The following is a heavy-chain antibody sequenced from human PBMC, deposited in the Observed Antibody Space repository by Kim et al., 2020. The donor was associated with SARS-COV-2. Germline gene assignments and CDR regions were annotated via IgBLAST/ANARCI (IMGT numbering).Heavy chain of an antibody. D-gene: IGHD4-4*01. CDR3: ATGRWTEYYSSSGLDY. CDR1: GFIFNDYA. CDR2: ISRDSDGM. J-gene: IGHJ4*02. V-gene: IGHV3-9*01. Sequence: GGSLRLSCAASGFIFNDYAMHWVRQSPGKGLEWVSSISRDSDGMAYADSVKGRFTISRDNTKNSLYLQMNSLRPADTAFYYCATGRWTEYYSSSGLDYGGRATLVTV.